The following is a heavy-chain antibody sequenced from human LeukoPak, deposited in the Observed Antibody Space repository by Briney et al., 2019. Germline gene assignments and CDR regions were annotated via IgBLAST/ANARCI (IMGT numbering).Heavy chain of an antibody. CDR2: IYHSGNT. Sequence: SETLSLTCAVSGFSISSGYYWGCIRQPPGKGLEWSGSIYHSGNTYYNPSLKSRVTISVDTSKNQFSLKLRSVTAADTAVYYCARAYYYDSSGYSTNWFDPWGQGTLVTVSS. CDR3: ARAYYYDSSGYSTNWFDP. CDR1: GFSISSGYY. J-gene: IGHJ5*02. D-gene: IGHD3-22*01. V-gene: IGHV4-38-2*01.